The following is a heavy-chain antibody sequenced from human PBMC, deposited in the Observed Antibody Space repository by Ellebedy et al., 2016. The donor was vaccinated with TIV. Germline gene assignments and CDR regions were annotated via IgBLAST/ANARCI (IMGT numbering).Heavy chain of an antibody. CDR3: ARSLTTVFDY. CDR1: GFTFSSYA. V-gene: IGHV3-23*01. Sequence: GESLKISXAASGFTFSSYAMSWVRQAPGKGLEWVSAISGSGGSTHYADSVKGRFTISRDNSKNTLYLQMNSLRAEDTAVYYCARSLTTVFDYWGQGTLVTVSS. J-gene: IGHJ4*02. CDR2: ISGSGGST. D-gene: IGHD4-11*01.